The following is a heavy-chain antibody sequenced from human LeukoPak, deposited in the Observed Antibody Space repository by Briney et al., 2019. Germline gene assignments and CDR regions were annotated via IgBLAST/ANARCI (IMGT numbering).Heavy chain of an antibody. V-gene: IGHV4-38-2*01. CDR1: GYSISSGYY. D-gene: IGHD2-21*01. CDR2: IYHSGST. J-gene: IGHJ3*02. Sequence: SETPSLTCAVSGYSISSGYYWGWIRQPPGKGLEWIGSIYHSGSTYYNPSLKSRVTISVDTSKNQFSLRLSSVTAADTAVYYCARTRIVVVIAALDAFDIWGQGTMVTVSS. CDR3: ARTRIVVVIAALDAFDI.